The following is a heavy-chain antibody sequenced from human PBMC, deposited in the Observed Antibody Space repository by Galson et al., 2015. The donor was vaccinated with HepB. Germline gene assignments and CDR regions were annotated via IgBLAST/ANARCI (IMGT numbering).Heavy chain of an antibody. Sequence: SVKVSCKASGYTFTNYAMHWVRQAPGHRLEWMGWINTGNGNTIYSQKFQGRVTITRDTSASTAYMELSSLRSEDTAVYYCARDYYGSGTYYLGEPKDYSYYGMDVWGQGTTVTVSS. J-gene: IGHJ6*02. CDR2: INTGNGNT. CDR1: GYTFTNYA. CDR3: ARDYYGSGTYYLGEPKDYSYYGMDV. V-gene: IGHV1-3*04. D-gene: IGHD3-10*01.